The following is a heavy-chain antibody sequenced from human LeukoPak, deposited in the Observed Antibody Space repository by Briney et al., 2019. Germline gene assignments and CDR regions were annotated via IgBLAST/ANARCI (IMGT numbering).Heavy chain of an antibody. CDR1: GFSFSTYW. J-gene: IGHJ4*02. V-gene: IGHV3-7*05. CDR3: AREATSSSGWYIDY. D-gene: IGHD6-25*01. CDR2: IKQDGSEK. Sequence: GGSLRLSCAASGFSFSTYWMSWVRQAPGKGLEWVANIKQDGSEKCYVDSVKGRFTISRDNSKNTVSLQMNSLRAGDTAVYYCAREATSSSGWYIDYWGQGTLVAVSS.